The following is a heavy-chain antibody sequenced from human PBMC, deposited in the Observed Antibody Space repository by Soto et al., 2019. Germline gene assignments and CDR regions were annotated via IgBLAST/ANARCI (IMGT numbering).Heavy chain of an antibody. J-gene: IGHJ4*02. CDR2: IYYSGST. Sequence: SETLSLTCTVSGDSISSYYWSWIRQHPGKGLEWIGYIYYSGSTYYNPSLKSRVTISVDTSKNQFSLKLSSVTAADTAVYYCATSRTGYSFRFDYWGQGTLVTVSS. CDR3: ATSRTGYSFRFDY. V-gene: IGHV4-59*06. D-gene: IGHD3-9*01. CDR1: GDSISSYY.